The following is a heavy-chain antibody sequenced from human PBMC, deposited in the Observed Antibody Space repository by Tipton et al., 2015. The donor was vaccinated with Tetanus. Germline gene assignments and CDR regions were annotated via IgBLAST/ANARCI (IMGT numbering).Heavy chain of an antibody. V-gene: IGHV4-61*01. Sequence: TLSLTCTVSGGSVSSGSYYWSWIRQPPGKGLEWIGYFFYSGSTNYNPSLKSRVSMAAGTSKNQFSLQLRSVTTADTAVYYCARKLGNGWFDPGGQGILVTVSS. CDR3: ARKLGNGWFDP. J-gene: IGHJ5*02. D-gene: IGHD2-8*01. CDR1: GGSVSSGSYY. CDR2: FFYSGST.